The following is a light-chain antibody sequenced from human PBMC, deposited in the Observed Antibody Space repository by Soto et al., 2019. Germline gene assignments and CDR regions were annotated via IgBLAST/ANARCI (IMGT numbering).Light chain of an antibody. CDR3: AAWYDSLNGWV. Sequence: QSVLTQPPSASGTPGQRVTIACSGSSSNIGSNTVNWYQQLPGTAPKLLIYSNNQRPSGVPDRFSGSKSGTSASLAISGLQSEDEADYYCAAWYDSLNGWVCGGGTKVTVL. CDR1: SSNIGSNT. CDR2: SNN. J-gene: IGLJ3*02. V-gene: IGLV1-44*01.